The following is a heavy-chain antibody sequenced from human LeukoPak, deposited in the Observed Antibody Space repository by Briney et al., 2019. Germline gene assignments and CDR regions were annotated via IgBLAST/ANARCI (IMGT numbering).Heavy chain of an antibody. J-gene: IGHJ3*02. V-gene: IGHV1-69*05. CDR2: IIPIFGTA. D-gene: IGHD4-23*01. CDR1: GYTFTSYY. CDR3: ARDEDRDLDYGGNPGAFDI. Sequence: GASVKVSYKASGYTFTSYYMHWVRQAPGQGLEWMGGIIPIFGTANYAQKFQGRVTITTDESTSTAYMELSSLRSEDTAVYYCARDEDRDLDYGGNPGAFDIWGQGTMVTVSS.